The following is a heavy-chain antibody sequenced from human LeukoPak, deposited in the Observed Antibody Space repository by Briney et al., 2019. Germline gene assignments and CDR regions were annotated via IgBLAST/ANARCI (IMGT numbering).Heavy chain of an antibody. J-gene: IGHJ5*02. V-gene: IGHV4-61*02. CDR3: ARDFPPSGYYPYAYNWFDP. CDR2: IYTSGST. CDR1: GGSISSGSYY. D-gene: IGHD3-22*01. Sequence: KPSQTLSLTCTVSGGSISSGSYYWSWIRQPAGKGLEWIGRIYTSGSTNYNPSLKSRVTMSVDTSKNQFALKLSSVTAADTAVYYCARDFPPSGYYPYAYNWFDPWGQGTLVTVSS.